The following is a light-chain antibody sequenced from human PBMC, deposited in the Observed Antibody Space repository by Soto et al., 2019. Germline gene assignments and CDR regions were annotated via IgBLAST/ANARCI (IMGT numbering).Light chain of an antibody. V-gene: IGKV3-20*01. Sequence: EIVLTQSPGTLSLSPGERATLSCRASQSVSSSYLAWYQQKPGQAPRLLIYGASSRDTGIPDRFSGSGSGTDFTLTISRLEPKDFAVYYCYAMYTFGQGTKLEIK. CDR3: YAMYT. J-gene: IGKJ2*01. CDR1: QSVSSSY. CDR2: GAS.